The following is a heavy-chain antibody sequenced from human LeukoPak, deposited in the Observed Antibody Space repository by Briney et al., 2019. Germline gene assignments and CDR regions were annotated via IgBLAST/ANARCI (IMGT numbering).Heavy chain of an antibody. CDR3: ARRRWLQVWDY. J-gene: IGHJ4*02. Sequence: SETLSLTCAVYGRSFSGYYWSWIRQPPGKGLEWIGEINHSGSTNYNPSLKSRVTISVDTSKNQFSLKLSSVTAADTAVYYCARRRWLQVWDYWGQGTLVTVSS. CDR2: INHSGST. V-gene: IGHV4-34*01. D-gene: IGHD5-24*01. CDR1: GRSFSGYY.